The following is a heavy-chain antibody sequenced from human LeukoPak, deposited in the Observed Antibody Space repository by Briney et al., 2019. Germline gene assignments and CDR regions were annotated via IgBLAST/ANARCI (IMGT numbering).Heavy chain of an antibody. J-gene: IGHJ4*02. V-gene: IGHV4-39*07. D-gene: IGHD2-2*01. CDR2: IYYTGGT. CDR3: ASLNEHCSSTSCYDY. CDR1: GGSITTSSYY. Sequence: SETLSLTCSVSGGSITTSSYYWGWIRQPPEKGLEWIGSIYYTGGTFYSPSLKSRVTISVDTSKNQFSLKLSSVTAADTAVYYCASLNEHCSSTSCYDYWGQGTLVTVSS.